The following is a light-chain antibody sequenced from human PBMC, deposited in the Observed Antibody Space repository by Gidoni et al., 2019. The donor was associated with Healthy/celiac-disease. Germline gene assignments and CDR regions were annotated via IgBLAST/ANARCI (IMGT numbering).Light chain of an antibody. J-gene: IGKJ2*01. CDR3: QQYYSTAMYT. CDR1: QSVLYSSNNKNY. CDR2: WAS. Sequence: DIVMTQSPDSLAVSLGERATINCKSSQSVLYSSNNKNYLAWYQQKPGQPPKLLIYWASTRESGVPDRFSGSGSGTDFTLTISSLQAEDVAVYYCQQYYSTAMYTFXXXTKLEIK. V-gene: IGKV4-1*01.